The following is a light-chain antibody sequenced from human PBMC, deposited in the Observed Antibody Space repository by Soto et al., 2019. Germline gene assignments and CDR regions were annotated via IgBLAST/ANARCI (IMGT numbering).Light chain of an antibody. Sequence: DIQMTQSPSSLAASVGARVTITCRASQSISTYLNWYQQKPGKAPKVLIFDASRLQSGVASRFSGSGSGTDFTLTISSLQPDDSATYYCQQSDSAPWTFGQGTKVQVK. CDR1: QSISTY. CDR2: DAS. CDR3: QQSDSAPWT. V-gene: IGKV1-39*01. J-gene: IGKJ1*01.